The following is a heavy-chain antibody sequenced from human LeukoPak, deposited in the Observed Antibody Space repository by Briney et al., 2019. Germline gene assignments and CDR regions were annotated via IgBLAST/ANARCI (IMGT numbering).Heavy chain of an antibody. CDR3: ARVRYSRGSGYYYYYGMDD. D-gene: IGHD3-9*01. V-gene: IGHV4-34*01. CDR2: INHGGST. CDR1: GGSFSGYS. Sequence: SETLSLTCTVYGGSFSGYSWSWVRQPPGKGLEWIGEINHGGSTNYNPSLKGRVTISLHTSKSQFSLELSSVTAADTAVHYCARVRYSRGSGYYYYYGMDDWGQGTTVTVSS. J-gene: IGHJ6*02.